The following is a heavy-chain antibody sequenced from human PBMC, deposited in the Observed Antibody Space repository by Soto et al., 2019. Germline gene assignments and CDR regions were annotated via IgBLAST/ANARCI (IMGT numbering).Heavy chain of an antibody. J-gene: IGHJ6*02. CDR1: GFTFSSYG. CDR2: ISYDGRNK. CDR3: AKGVPSNYGMDV. Sequence: QVQLVESGGGVVQPGRSLRLSCAASGFTFSSYGMHWVRQAPGKGLEWVAVISYDGRNKYYADSVKGRFTISRDNSKKPLYLEMNSLRAEDTAVWYCAKGVPSNYGMDVWGQGTTVTVSS. V-gene: IGHV3-30*18. D-gene: IGHD2-2*01.